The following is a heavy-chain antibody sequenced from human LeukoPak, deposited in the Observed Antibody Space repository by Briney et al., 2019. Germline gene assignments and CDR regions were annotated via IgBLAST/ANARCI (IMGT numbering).Heavy chain of an antibody. CDR1: GYTFTSYY. Sequence: GASVKVSCKASGYTFTSYYMHWVRQAPGQGLEWMGLIDPSDASTTFAQKFQGRLTMTRDTSTSTVYMDLSSLRSKDTAVYYCAREAAVRLKHYDYWGQGTLVTVSS. CDR2: IDPSDAST. V-gene: IGHV1-46*01. CDR3: AREAAVRLKHYDY. J-gene: IGHJ4*02. D-gene: IGHD3-10*01.